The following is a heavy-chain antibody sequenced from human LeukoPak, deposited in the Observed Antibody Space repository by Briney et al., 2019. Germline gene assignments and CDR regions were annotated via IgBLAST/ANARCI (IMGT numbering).Heavy chain of an antibody. CDR3: ARQGEVGYCSSTSCPLRY. D-gene: IGHD2-2*01. CDR1: GYSFTSYW. Sequence: GESLQISCKGSGYSFTSYWISWVRQMPGKGLEWMGRIDPSDSYTNYSPSFQGHVTISADKSISTAYLQWSSLKASDTAMYYCARQGEVGYCSSTSCPLRYWGQGTLVTVSS. V-gene: IGHV5-10-1*01. J-gene: IGHJ4*02. CDR2: IDPSDSYT.